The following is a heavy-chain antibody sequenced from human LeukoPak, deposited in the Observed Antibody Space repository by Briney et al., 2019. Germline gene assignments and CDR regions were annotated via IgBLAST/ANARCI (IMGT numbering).Heavy chain of an antibody. J-gene: IGHJ2*01. D-gene: IGHD2-2*01. CDR2: IIPIFGTA. CDR3: ASAPGVVFCSSTSCHGGYFDL. CDR1: GGTFSSYA. V-gene: IGHV1-69*05. Sequence: SVKVSCKASGGTFSSYAISWVRQAPGQGLEWMGGIIPIFGTANYAQKFQGRVTITTDESTSTAYMELSSLRSEDTAVYYCASAPGVVFCSSTSCHGGYFDLWGRGTLVTVSS.